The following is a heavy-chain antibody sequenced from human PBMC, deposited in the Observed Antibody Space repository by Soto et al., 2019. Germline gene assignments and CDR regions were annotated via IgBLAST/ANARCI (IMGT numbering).Heavy chain of an antibody. CDR3: SEGFLGYTLDY. J-gene: IGHJ4*02. V-gene: IGHV3-30*14. D-gene: IGHD5-12*01. CDR1: GFTFSSYA. CDR2: ISYDGSNK. Sequence: QVQLVESGGGVVQPGRSLRLSCAASGFTFSSYAMHWVRQAPGKGLEWVAVISYDGSNKYYADSVKGRFTISRDNSQDKVDLPMNRLRAEGHGGYYRSEGFLGYTLDYWGQGTLVTVSS.